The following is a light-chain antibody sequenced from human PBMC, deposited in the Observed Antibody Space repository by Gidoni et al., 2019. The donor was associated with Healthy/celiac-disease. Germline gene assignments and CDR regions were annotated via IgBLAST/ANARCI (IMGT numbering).Light chain of an antibody. CDR2: EGS. CDR3: CSYAGSSTYYV. Sequence: QSDLTQPASVSGSPGQSITISCTGTSSDVGSYNLVSWYQQHPGKAPKLMIYEGSKRPSGVSNRFSGSKSGNTASLTISGLQAEDEDDYYCCSYAGSSTYYVFGTGTKVTVL. J-gene: IGLJ1*01. CDR1: SSDVGSYNL. V-gene: IGLV2-23*01.